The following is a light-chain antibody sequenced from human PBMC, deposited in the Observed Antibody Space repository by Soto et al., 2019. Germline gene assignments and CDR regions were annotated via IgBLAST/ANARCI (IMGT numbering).Light chain of an antibody. J-gene: IGKJ1*01. CDR2: DAS. CDR3: QQLNNWPRT. V-gene: IGKV3-15*01. Sequence: EIAMTQSPATLSVSPGERATLSCRASQSVSSKLAWYQQKPGQAPRLLIYDASTRATGIPARFSGSGSGTEFTLTISSLQSEDFAVYYCQQLNNWPRTFGQGTKVDIK. CDR1: QSVSSK.